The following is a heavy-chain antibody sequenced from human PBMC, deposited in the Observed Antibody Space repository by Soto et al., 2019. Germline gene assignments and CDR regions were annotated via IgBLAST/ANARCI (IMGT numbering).Heavy chain of an antibody. Sequence: GGSLRLSCAASGFTFSTYGMHWVRQAPGKGLEWVEFISYDGSNKYYADSVKGRFTISRDNSKNTLYLQMNSLRAEDTAVYYCAKDYTDYTYSFDYWGQGTLVTVSS. CDR2: ISYDGSNK. D-gene: IGHD4-4*01. CDR1: GFTFSTYG. V-gene: IGHV3-30*18. J-gene: IGHJ4*02. CDR3: AKDYTDYTYSFDY.